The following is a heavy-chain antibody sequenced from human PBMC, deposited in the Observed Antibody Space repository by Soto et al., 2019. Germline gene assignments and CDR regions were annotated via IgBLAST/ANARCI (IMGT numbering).Heavy chain of an antibody. D-gene: IGHD3-3*01. CDR1: GYSFTSYW. CDR3: AKEPVSITISGVSGMDV. Sequence: GESLKISCKGSGYSFTSYWISWVRQMPGKGLGWRGRIGPSDSYTNYSPSFQGHVTISVDTSKNQFSLNLSSVTAADTAVYYCAKEPVSITISGVSGMDVCGRGTTVTVSS. J-gene: IGHJ6*02. V-gene: IGHV5-10-1*01. CDR2: IGPSDSYT.